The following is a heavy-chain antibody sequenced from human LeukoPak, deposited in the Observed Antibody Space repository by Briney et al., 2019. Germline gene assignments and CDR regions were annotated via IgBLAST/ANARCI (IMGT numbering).Heavy chain of an antibody. CDR2: ISYDGSNK. V-gene: IGHV3-30-3*01. CDR3: ASAGRRGVVVITELYFDY. Sequence: GGSLRLSCAASGFTFSSYAMHWVRQAPGKGLEWVAVISYDGSNKYYADSVKGRFTISRDNSKNTLYLQMNSLRAEDTAVYYCASAGRRGVVVITELYFDYWGQGTLVTVSS. CDR1: GFTFSSYA. J-gene: IGHJ4*02. D-gene: IGHD3-22*01.